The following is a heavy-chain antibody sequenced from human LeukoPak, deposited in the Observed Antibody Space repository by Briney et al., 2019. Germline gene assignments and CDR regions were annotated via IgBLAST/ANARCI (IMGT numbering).Heavy chain of an antibody. V-gene: IGHV3-48*04. CDR1: GFTFSSYS. Sequence: GGSLRPSCAASGFTFSSYSMNWVRQAPGKGLEWISYISSSISTIYYADSVKGRFTISRDNAKNSLYLQMNSLRVEDTAVYYCARLGLEVGGPNWFDPWGQGTLVTVSS. CDR2: ISSSISTI. D-gene: IGHD1-1*01. J-gene: IGHJ5*02. CDR3: ARLGLEVGGPNWFDP.